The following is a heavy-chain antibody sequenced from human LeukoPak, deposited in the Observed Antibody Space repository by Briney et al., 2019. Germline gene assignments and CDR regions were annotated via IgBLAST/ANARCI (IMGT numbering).Heavy chain of an antibody. CDR3: AKFAYNWNAPDGFDM. CDR1: GFTVSSNY. CDR2: IYGGGST. Sequence: PGGSLRLSCEASGFTVSSNYMSWVRQAPGKGLEWVSVIYGGGSTYYADSVKGRFTISRDNSKSTLFLQMNSLRTDDTSVYFCAKFAYNWNAPDGFDMWGQGTMVIVSS. J-gene: IGHJ3*02. D-gene: IGHD1-1*01. V-gene: IGHV3-53*05.